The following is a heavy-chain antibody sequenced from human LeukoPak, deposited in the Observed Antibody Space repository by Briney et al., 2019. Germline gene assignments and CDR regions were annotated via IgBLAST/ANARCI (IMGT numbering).Heavy chain of an antibody. CDR1: GYTFTTYD. V-gene: IGHV1-2*02. D-gene: IGHD4/OR15-4a*01. J-gene: IGHJ5*02. Sequence: AASVKVSCKASGYTFTTYDVSWVRQAPGQGLEWMGWVNPKSGATNYAQRVQGRVTMTWQTSISTGNMELSSLRSDDTAVYYCARAYEYGWFDPWGQGTLVTVSS. CDR3: ARAYEYGWFDP. CDR2: VNPKSGAT.